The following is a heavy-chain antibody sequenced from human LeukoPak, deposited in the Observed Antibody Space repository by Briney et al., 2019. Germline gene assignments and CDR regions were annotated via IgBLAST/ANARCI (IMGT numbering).Heavy chain of an antibody. CDR3: ARDRCYSYYSGMAV. CDR2: ISAYNGNT. V-gene: IGHV1-18*01. J-gene: IGHJ6*01. CDR1: AYTFTSYG. Sequence: AAGKVCFNAAAYTFTSYGISLERQAPGQGMEWMGVISAYNGNTNYSQKHHGRGSITTDTATSTAYMELRSLRPDDTAIDYYARDRCYSYYSGMAVWGEGTTVTVSS.